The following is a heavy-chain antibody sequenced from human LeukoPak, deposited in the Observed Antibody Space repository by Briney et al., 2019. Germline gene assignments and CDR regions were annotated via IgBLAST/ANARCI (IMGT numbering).Heavy chain of an antibody. CDR1: GGSISSYY. CDR3: AREGPGIAVAGPASHYYYYGMDV. CDR2: IYHSGST. V-gene: IGHV4-4*02. D-gene: IGHD6-19*01. Sequence: PSETLSLTCTVSGGSISSYYWSWVRQPPGKGLEWIGEIYHSGSTNYNPSLKSRVTISVDKSKNQFSLKLSSVTAADTAVYYCAREGPGIAVAGPASHYYYYGMDVWGQGTTVTVSS. J-gene: IGHJ6*02.